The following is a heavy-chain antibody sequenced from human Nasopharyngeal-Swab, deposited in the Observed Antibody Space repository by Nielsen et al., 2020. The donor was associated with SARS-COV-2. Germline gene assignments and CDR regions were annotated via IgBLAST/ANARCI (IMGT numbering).Heavy chain of an antibody. CDR2: IKQDGSEK. CDR3: ARSDITIFGVVIMRYYFDY. J-gene: IGHJ4*02. Sequence: GGSLRLSCAASGFTFSSYWMNWVRQAPGKGLEWVANIKQDGSEKYYGDSVKGRFTISRDNAKNSLYLQMNSLRAEDTAVYYCARSDITIFGVVIMRYYFDYWGQGTLVTVSS. D-gene: IGHD3-3*01. V-gene: IGHV3-7*01. CDR1: GFTFSSYW.